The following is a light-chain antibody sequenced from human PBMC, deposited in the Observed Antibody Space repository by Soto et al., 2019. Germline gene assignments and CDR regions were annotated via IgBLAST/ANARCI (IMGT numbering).Light chain of an antibody. CDR3: CSYAGSSTPVV. CDR1: SSDVGSYNL. CDR2: EGS. J-gene: IGLJ2*01. Sequence: QSALTQPASVSGSPGQSITISCTGTSSDVGSYNLVSWYQQHPGKAPKLMICEGSKRPSGVSNRFSGSKSGNTASLTISGLQAEDEADYYCCSYAGSSTPVVFGGGTKVTVL. V-gene: IGLV2-23*01.